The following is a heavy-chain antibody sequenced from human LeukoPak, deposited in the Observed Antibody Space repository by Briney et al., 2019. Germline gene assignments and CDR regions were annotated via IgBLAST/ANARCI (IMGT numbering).Heavy chain of an antibody. CDR3: ARGSGSSGSHYYYMDV. V-gene: IGHV4-61*02. CDR2: IYTGGST. CDR1: GGSISSGSYY. D-gene: IGHD3-22*01. Sequence: SQTLSLTCTVSGGSISSGSYYWSWIRKPAGKGLEWIGRIYTGGSTNYNPSLKSRVTISVDTSKNQFSLKLSSVTAADTAVYYCARGSGSSGSHYYYMDVWGKGTTVTVSS. J-gene: IGHJ6*03.